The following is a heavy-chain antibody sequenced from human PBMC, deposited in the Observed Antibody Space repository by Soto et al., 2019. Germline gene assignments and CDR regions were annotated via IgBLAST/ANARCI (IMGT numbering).Heavy chain of an antibody. Sequence: SETLSLTCTVSGGSISSYYWSWIRQPPGKGLEWIGYIYYSGSTNYNPSLKSRVTISVDTSKNQFSLKLSSVTPEDTAVYYCAREVLVLAPIGLAAAGSSGMAYYGMDVWGQGTTVTVSS. J-gene: IGHJ6*02. CDR2: IYYSGST. D-gene: IGHD6-13*01. CDR1: GGSISSYY. CDR3: AREVLVLAPIGLAAAGSSGMAYYGMDV. V-gene: IGHV4-59*12.